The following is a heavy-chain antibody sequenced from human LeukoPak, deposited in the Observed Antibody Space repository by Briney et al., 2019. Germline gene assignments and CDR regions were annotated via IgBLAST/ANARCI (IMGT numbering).Heavy chain of an antibody. CDR2: ISNSGAGT. CDR1: GFTFSNYA. D-gene: IGHD6-6*01. V-gene: IGHV3-23*01. J-gene: IGHJ4*02. CDR3: ASLAPARPVDY. Sequence: GGSLRLSCAASGFTFSNYAMSWVRQAPGKGLEWVSTISNSGAGTYYADSVKGRFTISRDNSKNTLYLQMNSLRAEDTAVYYCASLAPARPVDYWGQGTLVTVSS.